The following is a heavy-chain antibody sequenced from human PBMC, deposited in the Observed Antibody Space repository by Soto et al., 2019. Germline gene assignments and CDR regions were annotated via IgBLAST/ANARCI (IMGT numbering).Heavy chain of an antibody. D-gene: IGHD4-17*01. Sequence: GGSLRLSCAASGFTFSTYWMSWVRQAPGKGLEWVANIKQDGSEKYYVDSVKGRFTVYRDNANNSLYLQMNSLRAEDTAVYYCAREGHDYGSGYNXWGQGTLVTVSX. CDR1: GFTFSTYW. J-gene: IGHJ4*02. CDR3: AREGHDYGSGYNX. CDR2: IKQDGSEK. V-gene: IGHV3-7*01.